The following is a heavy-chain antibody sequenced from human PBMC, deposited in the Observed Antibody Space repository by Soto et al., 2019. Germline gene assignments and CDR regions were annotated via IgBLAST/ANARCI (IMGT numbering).Heavy chain of an antibody. CDR3: GYRDAFDI. CDR2: ISGSGGAT. CDR1: GFSFSSYA. D-gene: IGHD1-20*01. V-gene: IGHV3-23*01. Sequence: EVQLLESGGGLVQPGGSLRLSCAASGFSFSSYAMSWVRQAPGKGLAWVSAISGSGGATYYADSVKGRFTISRDNSKHTLYLQMNSLRAEDTAVYYCGYRDAFDIWGQGTVVTVSS. J-gene: IGHJ3*02.